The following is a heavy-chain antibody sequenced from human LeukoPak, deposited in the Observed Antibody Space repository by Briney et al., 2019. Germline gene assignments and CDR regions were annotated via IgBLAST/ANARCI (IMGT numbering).Heavy chain of an antibody. CDR3: ARGRGHFDY. V-gene: IGHV4-59*01. Sequence: SETLSLTCTVSGGSISSYYWSWIRQPPGKGLEWIGYIYYSGSTNYNPSLKSRVTTSVDTSKSQFSLKLSSVTAADTAVYYCARGRGHFDYWGQGTLVTVSS. CDR2: IYYSGST. CDR1: GGSISSYY. J-gene: IGHJ4*02.